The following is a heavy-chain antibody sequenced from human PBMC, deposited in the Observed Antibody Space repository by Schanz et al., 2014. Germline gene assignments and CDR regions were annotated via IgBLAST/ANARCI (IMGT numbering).Heavy chain of an antibody. J-gene: IGHJ3*02. CDR3: ARGGGPEDVFDI. CDR1: GGTFSTYV. D-gene: IGHD5-12*01. V-gene: IGHV1-69*04. CDR2: IIPSLGLA. Sequence: QLQLVQSGAEVKKPGSSVKVSCKLSGGTFSTYVVVCVRQAPGQGLEWMGRIIPSLGLAKYEQKFQDKVTITADTSTTTAYMELSSLRSDDTAVYYCARGGGPEDVFDIWGQGTILTVSS.